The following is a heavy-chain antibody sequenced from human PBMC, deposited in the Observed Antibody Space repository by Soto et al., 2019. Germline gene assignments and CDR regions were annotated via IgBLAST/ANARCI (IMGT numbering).Heavy chain of an antibody. Sequence: QVQLQESGPGLVKPSETLSLTCTVSGGSISSYYWSWIRQPPGKGLEWLGYIYYSGSTNYNPSLQSRVTISVDTSKNQFSLKLSSVTAADTAVYYCARDGDYGLEYFQHWGQGTLVTVSS. V-gene: IGHV4-59*01. D-gene: IGHD4-17*01. J-gene: IGHJ1*01. CDR1: GGSISSYY. CDR2: IYYSGST. CDR3: ARDGDYGLEYFQH.